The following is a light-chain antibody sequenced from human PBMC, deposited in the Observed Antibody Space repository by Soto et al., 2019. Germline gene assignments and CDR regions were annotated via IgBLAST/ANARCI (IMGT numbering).Light chain of an antibody. J-gene: IGKJ2*01. CDR1: QSVSSY. CDR3: QQRNSWPPYT. CDR2: DAS. V-gene: IGKV3-11*01. Sequence: EIVLTQSPATLSLSPGERATLSCRASQSVSSYFAWYQQKPGQAPRLLIYDASNRATGVPARFSGSGSGTDFTLTISSLEPEDFAVYYCQQRNSWPPYTFGQGTKVEIK.